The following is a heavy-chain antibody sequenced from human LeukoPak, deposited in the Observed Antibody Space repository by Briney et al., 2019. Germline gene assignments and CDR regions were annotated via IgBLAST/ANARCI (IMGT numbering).Heavy chain of an antibody. CDR3: TRGYAIGIRIHESDF. CDR2: FVPLFATT. D-gene: IGHD2-8*01. CDR1: GGTVSIYA. Sequence: ASVKVSCKTSGGTVSIYAISWVRQAPGQGLEWMGGFVPLFATTTYAQKFQGRVTITADESSRTAYMDLSSLRSEDTAVYYCTRGYAIGIRIHESDFWGQGTLVTVSS. J-gene: IGHJ4*02. V-gene: IGHV1-69*13.